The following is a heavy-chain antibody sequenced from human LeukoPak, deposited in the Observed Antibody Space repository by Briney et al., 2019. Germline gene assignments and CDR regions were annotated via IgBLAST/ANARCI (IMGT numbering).Heavy chain of an antibody. CDR1: GFTFSSYW. V-gene: IGHV3-7*01. Sequence: PGGSLRLSCAASGFTFSSYWMSWVRQAPGKGLEWVANIKQDRSEKYYVDSVKGRFTISRDNAKNSLYLQMNSLRAEDTAVYYCARDGGITMVRGARLDYWGQGTLVTVSS. J-gene: IGHJ4*02. CDR3: ARDGGITMVRGARLDY. D-gene: IGHD3-10*01. CDR2: IKQDRSEK.